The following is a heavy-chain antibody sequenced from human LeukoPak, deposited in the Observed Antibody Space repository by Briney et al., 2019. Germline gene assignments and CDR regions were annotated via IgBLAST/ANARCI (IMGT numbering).Heavy chain of an antibody. CDR1: GRSVSGYC. J-gene: IGHJ4*02. CDR2: LNNRAGA. D-gene: IGHD5-12*01. Sequence: DTLSPTGAVYGRSVSGYCGCWCRQGAGEGLRRNVVLNNRAGANYNPSLKSRVTISVDTYKNQSSLKLSSVTAADTAVYYCASRLPTDRYSDYERQQLEDDYWGQGTLVTVSS. V-gene: IGHV4-34*01. CDR3: ASRLPTDRYSDYERQQLEDDY.